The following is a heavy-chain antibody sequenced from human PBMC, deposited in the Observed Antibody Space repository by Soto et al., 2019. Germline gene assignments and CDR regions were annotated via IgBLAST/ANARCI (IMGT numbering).Heavy chain of an antibody. CDR2: IIPIFGTS. CDR1: EGTFNSHA. CDR3: ATGLKEDYFNY. V-gene: IGHV1-69*13. J-gene: IGHJ4*02. Sequence: SVKVSCKASEGTFNSHAVSWVRQAPGQGLEWMGGIIPIFGTSRYAQKLQGRVTIAADESTGSAYVELTSLRSEDTAIYYCATGLKEDYFNYWGQGTLVTVSS.